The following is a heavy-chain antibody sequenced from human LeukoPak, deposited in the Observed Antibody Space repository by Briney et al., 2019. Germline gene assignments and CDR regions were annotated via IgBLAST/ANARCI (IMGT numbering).Heavy chain of an antibody. D-gene: IGHD4-17*01. Sequence: ASVKVSCKASGGTFSSYAISWVRQAPGQGLEWMGGIIPIFGTANYAQKFQGRVTITADKSTSTAYMELGSLRSEDTAVYYCARVYGDLHLDYWGQGTLVTVSS. J-gene: IGHJ4*02. CDR1: GGTFSSYA. CDR2: IIPIFGTA. CDR3: ARVYGDLHLDY. V-gene: IGHV1-69*06.